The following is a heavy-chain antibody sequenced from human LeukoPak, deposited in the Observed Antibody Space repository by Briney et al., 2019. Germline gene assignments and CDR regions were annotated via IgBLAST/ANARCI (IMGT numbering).Heavy chain of an antibody. V-gene: IGHV4-59*01. CDR1: GGSISSYC. D-gene: IGHD3-10*01. J-gene: IGHJ3*02. Sequence: SETLSLTCTVSGGSISSYCWSWIRQSPGKGLEWIGYIYYSGSTNYNPSLKSRVTISVDTSKNQFSLKLSSVTAADTAVYYCARSTMVRGVITNDAFDIWGQGTMVTVSS. CDR3: ARSTMVRGVITNDAFDI. CDR2: IYYSGST.